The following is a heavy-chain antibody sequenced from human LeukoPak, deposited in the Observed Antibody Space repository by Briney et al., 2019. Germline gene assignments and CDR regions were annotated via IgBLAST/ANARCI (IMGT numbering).Heavy chain of an antibody. CDR3: ARDEIQLSYYFDY. J-gene: IGHJ4*02. V-gene: IGHV3-21*06. Sequence: GGSLRLSCAASGLSFSRYNMNWVRQAPGKGLEWVSSISSSSSYIYYADSVKGRFTISRDNSKNTLYLQMNSLRAEDTAVYYCARDEIQLSYYFDYWGQGTLVTVSS. CDR1: GLSFSRYN. CDR2: ISSSSSYI. D-gene: IGHD5-18*01.